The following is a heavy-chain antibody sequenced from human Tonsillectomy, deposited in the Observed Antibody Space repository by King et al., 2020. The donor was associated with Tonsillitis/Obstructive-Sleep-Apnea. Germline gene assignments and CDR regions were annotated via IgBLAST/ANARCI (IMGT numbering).Heavy chain of an antibody. CDR3: ARGGEIVGEGTGWFDP. D-gene: IGHD3-3*01. V-gene: IGHV4-34*01. J-gene: IGHJ5*02. CDR2: VNHRRTT. CDR1: GGSLSGYY. Sequence: VQLQQWGAGLLKPSETLSLTCTVYGGSLSGYYWSWIRQSPGKGLEWIGEVNHRRTTHYNPSLKRRVTISLDTSMNQFSLRLSSVTAADTAVYYCARGGEIVGEGTGWFDPWGQGTLVTVSA.